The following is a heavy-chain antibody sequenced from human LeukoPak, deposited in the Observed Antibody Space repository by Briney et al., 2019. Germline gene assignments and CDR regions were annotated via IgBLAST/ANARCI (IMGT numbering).Heavy chain of an antibody. CDR1: GGSFSGYY. J-gene: IGHJ4*02. CDR3: ARMYSSGWYREGFGY. Sequence: SETLSLTCAVYGGSFSGYYWSWIRQPPGKGLEWIGEINHSGSTNYNPSLKSRVTISVDTSENQFSLKLSSVTAADTAVYYCARMYSSGWYREGFGYWGQGTLVTVSS. CDR2: INHSGST. D-gene: IGHD6-19*01. V-gene: IGHV4-34*01.